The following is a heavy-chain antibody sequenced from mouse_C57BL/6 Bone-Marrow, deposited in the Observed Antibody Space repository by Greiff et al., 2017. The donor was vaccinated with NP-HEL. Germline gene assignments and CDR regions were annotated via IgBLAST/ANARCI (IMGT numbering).Heavy chain of an antibody. CDR3: ARGWYYFDY. CDR1: GFTFSDYY. J-gene: IGHJ2*01. D-gene: IGHD1-1*02. Sequence: EVNVVESEGGLVQPGSSMKLSCTASGFTFSDYYMAWVRQVPEKGLEWVANINYDGSSTYYLDSLKSRFIISRDNAKNILYLQMSSLKSEDTATYYCARGWYYFDYWGQGTTLTVSS. CDR2: INYDGSST. V-gene: IGHV5-16*01.